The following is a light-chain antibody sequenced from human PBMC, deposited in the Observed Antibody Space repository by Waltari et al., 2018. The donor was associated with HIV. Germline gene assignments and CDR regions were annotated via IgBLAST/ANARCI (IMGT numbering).Light chain of an antibody. V-gene: IGKV1-39*01. CDR1: QTIDTA. CDR3: QQSFSTPIT. Sequence: DIQMPRSPSSLYASAGDRVPITCRASQTIDTAINWYKQRPGEAPYLLIYSASSLQSGVLSRVSGSGSGTDFTLIINSLQPEDFATYYCQQSFSTPITFGQGTRL. CDR2: SAS. J-gene: IGKJ5*01.